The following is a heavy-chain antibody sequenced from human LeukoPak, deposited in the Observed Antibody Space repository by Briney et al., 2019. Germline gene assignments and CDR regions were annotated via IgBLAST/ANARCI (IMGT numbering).Heavy chain of an antibody. CDR2: IESKTDGGTT. CDR1: GFIFSSYA. J-gene: IGHJ3*02. CDR3: TTDRQTGTDAFDI. Sequence: PGGSLRLSCAASGFIFSSYAMNWVRQAPGKGLEWVGRIESKTDGGTTDYAAPVKGRFTISRDDSKNTLYLQMNSLKTEDTAVYYCTTDRQTGTDAFDIWGQGTMVTVSS. D-gene: IGHD1/OR15-1a*01. V-gene: IGHV3-15*04.